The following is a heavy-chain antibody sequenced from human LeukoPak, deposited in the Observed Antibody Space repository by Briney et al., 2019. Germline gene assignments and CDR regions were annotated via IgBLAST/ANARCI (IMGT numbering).Heavy chain of an antibody. CDR3: ARDPRRGIAVAGTFLY. V-gene: IGHV3-7*01. Sequence: GGSLRLSCVVSGFTFSSYWIIWVRQAPANGLEWVANIRQDGSEKYYVASVKGRFTISRDNAKNSLYLQMNSLRAEDTAVYYCARDPRRGIAVAGTFLYWGQGTLVTVSS. J-gene: IGHJ4*02. CDR2: IRQDGSEK. CDR1: GFTFSSYW. D-gene: IGHD6-19*01.